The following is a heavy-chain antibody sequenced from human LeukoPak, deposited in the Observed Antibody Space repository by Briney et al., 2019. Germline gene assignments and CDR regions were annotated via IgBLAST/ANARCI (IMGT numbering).Heavy chain of an antibody. J-gene: IGHJ4*02. CDR1: GYTFTSYG. CDR2: ISAYNGNT. CDR3: ARDRIPEYYYDSSGYFGY. D-gene: IGHD3-22*01. Sequence: GGSVKVSCKASGYTFTSYGISWVRQAPGQGLEWMGWISAYNGNTNYAQKLQGRVTMTTDTSTSTAYMELRSLRSDDTAVYYCARDRIPEYYYDSSGYFGYWGQGTLVTVSS. V-gene: IGHV1-18*01.